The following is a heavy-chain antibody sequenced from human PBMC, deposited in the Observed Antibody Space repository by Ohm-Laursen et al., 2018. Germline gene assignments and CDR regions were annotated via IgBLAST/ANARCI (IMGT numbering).Heavy chain of an antibody. CDR3: ARYSPVEMIIRGAFDI. V-gene: IGHV4-34*01. CDR2: INHSGRT. CDR1: GGSIISYY. D-gene: IGHD5-24*01. J-gene: IGHJ3*02. Sequence: SDTLSLTCIVSGGSIISYYWSWIRQPPGKGLEWIGEINHSGRTNYNPSLKSRVIISVDTSKNQVSLRMSPVTTADTAVYYCARYSPVEMIIRGAFDIWGQGTMVTVSS.